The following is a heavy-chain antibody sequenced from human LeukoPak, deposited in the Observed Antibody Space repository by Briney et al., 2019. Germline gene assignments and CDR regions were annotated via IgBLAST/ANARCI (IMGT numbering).Heavy chain of an antibody. Sequence: ASVKVSFKASGYTFTGYYMHWVRQAPGQGLEWMGWINPNSGGTNYVQKFQGRVTMTRDTSISTAYMELSRLRSDDTAVYYCARDGASNLLLWFGESNDAFDIWGQGTMVTVSS. CDR3: ARDGASNLLLWFGESNDAFDI. V-gene: IGHV1-2*02. CDR1: GYTFTGYY. D-gene: IGHD3-10*01. J-gene: IGHJ3*02. CDR2: INPNSGGT.